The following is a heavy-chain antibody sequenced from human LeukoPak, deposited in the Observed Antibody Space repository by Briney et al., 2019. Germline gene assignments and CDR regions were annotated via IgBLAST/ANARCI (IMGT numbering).Heavy chain of an antibody. D-gene: IGHD6-19*01. Sequence: PGGSLRLSCAASGFTFSSYVIHWVRQAPGKGLEWVAVTWSDGSDNYSDSVKGRFTISRDNSKDAVSLQMNSLRAGDTAVYYCARDAGGGSGWIDTWGQGILVAVSS. CDR3: ARDAGGGSGWIDT. CDR2: TWSDGSDN. CDR1: GFTFSSYV. J-gene: IGHJ4*02. V-gene: IGHV3-33*01.